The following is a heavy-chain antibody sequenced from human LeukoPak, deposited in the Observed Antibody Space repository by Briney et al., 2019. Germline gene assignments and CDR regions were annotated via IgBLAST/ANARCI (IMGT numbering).Heavy chain of an antibody. J-gene: IGHJ5*02. Sequence: PSETLSLTCTVSGGSISSSSYYWGWIRQPPGKGLEWIGSIYYSGSTYYNPSLKSRVTISVDTSKNQFSLKLSSVTAADTAVYYCARGQLVSWFDPWGQGTLVTVSS. V-gene: IGHV4-39*07. CDR3: ARGQLVSWFDP. D-gene: IGHD6-13*01. CDR1: GGSISSSSYY. CDR2: IYYSGST.